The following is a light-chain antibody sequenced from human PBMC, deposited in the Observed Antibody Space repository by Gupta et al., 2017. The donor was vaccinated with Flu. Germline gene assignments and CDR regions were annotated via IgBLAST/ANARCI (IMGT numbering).Light chain of an antibody. V-gene: IGKV1-16*01. CDR2: SAS. Sequence: DIQMTQSPSSLSGAGGDRVTISCRASQGINNYLAWFQQKPGQAPKSIIYSASTMETGVPARFSGSGSGTVFTLTITNLQPEDFAIYYCQHYDNSPITFGHGTTVDVK. CDR3: QHYDNSPIT. J-gene: IGKJ3*01. CDR1: QGINNY.